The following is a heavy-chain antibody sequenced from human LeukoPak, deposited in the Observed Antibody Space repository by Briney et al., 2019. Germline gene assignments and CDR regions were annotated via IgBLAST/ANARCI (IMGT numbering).Heavy chain of an antibody. V-gene: IGHV3-74*01. CDR2: ISSDVSST. D-gene: IGHD6-13*01. CDR1: GFTFSSYW. CDR3: AKAEAAAVFFDY. Sequence: AGGSLRLSCAASGFTFSSYWMHWVRQAPGRGLVWVSRISSDVSSTSYADSVKGRFTISRDNAKNTLYLQMNSLRAEDTAVYYCAKAEAAAVFFDYWGQGTLVTVSS. J-gene: IGHJ4*02.